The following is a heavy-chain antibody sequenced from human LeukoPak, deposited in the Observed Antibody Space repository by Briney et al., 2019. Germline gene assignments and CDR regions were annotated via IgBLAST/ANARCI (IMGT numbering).Heavy chain of an antibody. V-gene: IGHV1-24*01. CDR2: FDPEDGET. J-gene: IGHJ6*02. D-gene: IGHD6-13*01. Sequence: ASVKVSCKASGGTFSSYAISWVRQAPGKGLEWMGGFDPEDGETIYAQKFQGRVTMTEDTSTDTAYMELSSLRSEDTAVYYCATGRIAAPSYYYYGMDVWGQGTTVTVSS. CDR1: GGTFSSYA. CDR3: ATGRIAAPSYYYYGMDV.